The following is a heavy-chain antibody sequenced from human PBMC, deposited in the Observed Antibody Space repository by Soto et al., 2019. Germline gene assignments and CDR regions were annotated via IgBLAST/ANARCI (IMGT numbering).Heavy chain of an antibody. J-gene: IGHJ4*02. D-gene: IGHD3-10*01. Sequence: DVQLVESGGGLVQPGRSLRLSCAASGFTFDDYAMHWVRQVPGKGLEWVSGINWNSGSIGYGDSVKGRFAISRDNAKNSLHLQMNSLSAEDTAFYYCAKEGYGSGAGNVDSWGQGTLVTVSS. CDR1: GFTFDDYA. CDR3: AKEGYGSGAGNVDS. CDR2: INWNSGSI. V-gene: IGHV3-9*01.